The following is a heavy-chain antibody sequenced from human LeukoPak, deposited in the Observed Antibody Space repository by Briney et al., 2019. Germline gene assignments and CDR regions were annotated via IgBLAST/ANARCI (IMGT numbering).Heavy chain of an antibody. D-gene: IGHD3-10*01. CDR1: GFTFSSYS. CDR2: IQDNGGAK. Sequence: GGSLRLSCAASGFTFSSYSMNWVRQAPGKGLEWVANIQDNGGAKYYVDSVKGRFTISRDNAKASVYLQMNSLRAEDTAIYYCARHGSYNFDYWGQGTLVTVSS. V-gene: IGHV3-7*03. CDR3: ARHGSYNFDY. J-gene: IGHJ4*02.